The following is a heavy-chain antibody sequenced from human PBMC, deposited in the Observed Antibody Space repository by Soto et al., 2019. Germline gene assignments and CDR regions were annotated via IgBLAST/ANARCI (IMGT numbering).Heavy chain of an antibody. V-gene: IGHV3-7*01. CDR3: AREKRANGYFDY. J-gene: IGHJ4*02. CDR2: IKQAGSEK. D-gene: IGHD6-25*01. Sequence: EVQLVESGGGLVQTGGSLRLSCAASGFTFSASWMSWVRQAPGKGLEWVANIKQAGSEKYYVDSVNGRFIISRDDAKNSLFLQVNSLRVEDTAVYYCAREKRANGYFDYWGQGTLVTVSS. CDR1: GFTFSASW.